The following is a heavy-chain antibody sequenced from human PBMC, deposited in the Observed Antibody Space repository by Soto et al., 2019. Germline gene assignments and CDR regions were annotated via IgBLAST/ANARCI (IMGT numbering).Heavy chain of an antibody. D-gene: IGHD1-1*01. CDR2: MNPNSGNT. CDR3: ARGRFLEMDV. Sequence: QVQLVQSGAEVKKPGASVKVSCKASGYTFTSYDINWVRQATGQGIEWIGWMNPNSGNTGYAQKFQVRVTMTRNTSISTAYRELSSLGSEDMAVYYGARGRFLEMDVWGKGTPVTVSS. J-gene: IGHJ6*04. CDR1: GYTFTSYD. V-gene: IGHV1-8*01.